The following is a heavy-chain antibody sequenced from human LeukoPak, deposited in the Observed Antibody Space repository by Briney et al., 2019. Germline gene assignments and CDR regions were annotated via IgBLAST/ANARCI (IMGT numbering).Heavy chain of an antibody. CDR1: GFTFSSYG. Sequence: PGGSLRLSCAASGFTFSSYGMHWVRQAPGKGLEWVAVIWYDGSNKYYADSVKGRFTIPRDNSKNTLYLQMNSLRAEDTAVYYCARATYGDYCDYWGQGTLATVSS. V-gene: IGHV3-33*01. CDR2: IWYDGSNK. J-gene: IGHJ4*02. D-gene: IGHD4-17*01. CDR3: ARATYGDYCDY.